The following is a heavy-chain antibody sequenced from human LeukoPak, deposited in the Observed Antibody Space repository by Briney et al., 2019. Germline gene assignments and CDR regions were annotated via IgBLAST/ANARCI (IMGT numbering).Heavy chain of an antibody. CDR1: GGSISSYY. V-gene: IGHV4-59*13. D-gene: IGHD2-2*01. Sequence: PSETLSLTCTVSGGSISSYYWSWIRQPPGKGLEWIGCIYYSGSTNYNPSLKSRVTIPVDTSKNQFSLKLSSVTAADTAVYYCAGSSTGGYYYMDVWGKGTTVTVSS. J-gene: IGHJ6*03. CDR2: IYYSGST. CDR3: AGSSTGGYYYMDV.